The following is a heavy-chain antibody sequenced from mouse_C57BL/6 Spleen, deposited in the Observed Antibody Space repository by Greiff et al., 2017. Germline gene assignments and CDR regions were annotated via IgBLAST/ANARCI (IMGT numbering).Heavy chain of an antibody. V-gene: IGHV1-85*01. CDR3: ARSDYYGSSLYAMDY. J-gene: IGHJ4*01. CDR1: GYTFTSYD. CDR2: IYPRDGST. D-gene: IGHD1-1*01. Sequence: QVHVKQSGPELVKPGASVKLSCKASGYTFTSYDINWVKQRPGQGLEWIGWIYPRDGSTKYNEKFKGKATLTVDTSSSTAYMELHSLTSEDSAVYFCARSDYYGSSLYAMDYWGQGTSVTVSS.